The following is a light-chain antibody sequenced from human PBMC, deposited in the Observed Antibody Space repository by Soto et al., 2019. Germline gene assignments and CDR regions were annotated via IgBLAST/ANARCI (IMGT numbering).Light chain of an antibody. CDR2: WAS. J-gene: IGKJ4*01. Sequence: DIVMTQSPDSLAVSLGETATINCKSSRSVLYNSNNKNYFAWFQQKPGQPPRLLLYWASTRESGVPDRFSGSGSGTDFTLTISSLQAEDEAVYYCQQYYDAPALTFGGGTRVEIK. CDR1: RSVLYNSNNKNY. V-gene: IGKV4-1*01. CDR3: QQYYDAPALT.